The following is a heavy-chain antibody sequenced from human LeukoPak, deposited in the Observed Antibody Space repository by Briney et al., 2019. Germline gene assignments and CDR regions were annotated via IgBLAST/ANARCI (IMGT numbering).Heavy chain of an antibody. V-gene: IGHV4-34*01. CDR1: GGSFSGYY. J-gene: IGHJ5*02. CDR3: ARVYALMVRGVMRWFDP. CDR2: VNHSRST. D-gene: IGHD3-10*01. Sequence: SETLSLTCAVYGGSFSGYYWSWIRQPPAKGLEWIGEVNHSRSTNYNPSLTSRVTIPVNTPKNQFSLKLSSVTAADTAVYYCARVYALMVRGVMRWFDPWGQGTLVTVSS.